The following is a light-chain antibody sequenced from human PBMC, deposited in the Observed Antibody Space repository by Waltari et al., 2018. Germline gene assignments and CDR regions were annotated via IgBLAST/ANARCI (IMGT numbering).Light chain of an antibody. Sequence: DIQMTQSPTSVSASVGDRVTITCRASQDIRRWLAWYQHKPGKAPKLLISETSGLESGVPSRFSGRGSGTDFTLTISSLQPEDFATYYCQQADRLPLTFGGGTKVEIK. CDR2: ETS. V-gene: IGKV1-12*01. CDR3: QQADRLPLT. J-gene: IGKJ4*01. CDR1: QDIRRW.